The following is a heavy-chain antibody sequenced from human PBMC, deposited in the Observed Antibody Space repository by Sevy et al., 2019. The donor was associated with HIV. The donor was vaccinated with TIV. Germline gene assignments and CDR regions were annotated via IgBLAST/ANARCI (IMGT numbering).Heavy chain of an antibody. CDR2: ISSSSSSYI. Sequence: GGSLRLSCAASGFTFSSYSMNWVRQAPGKGLEWVSSISSSSSSYIYYADSVKGRFTISRDNAKNSLYLQMNSLRAEDTAVYYCAAFYYGSGSYYNSGWFDPWGQGTLVTVSS. CDR1: GFTFSSYS. J-gene: IGHJ5*02. CDR3: AAFYYGSGSYYNSGWFDP. V-gene: IGHV3-21*01. D-gene: IGHD3-10*01.